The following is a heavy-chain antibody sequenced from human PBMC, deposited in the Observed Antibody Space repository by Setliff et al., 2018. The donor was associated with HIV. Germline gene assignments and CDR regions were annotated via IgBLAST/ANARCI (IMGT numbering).Heavy chain of an antibody. Sequence: PGGSLRLSCAASGFIFSNARMNWVRQVPGKGLEWVGHIKKKGDGGTTEYATPVKGRFTISRDDSENMLYLQMNDLKTEDTAVYYCMDFAIAGAWGYWGQGTLVTVSS. CDR2: IKKKGDGGTT. CDR3: MDFAIAGAWGY. D-gene: IGHD6-13*01. J-gene: IGHJ4*02. CDR1: GFIFSNAR. V-gene: IGHV3-15*01.